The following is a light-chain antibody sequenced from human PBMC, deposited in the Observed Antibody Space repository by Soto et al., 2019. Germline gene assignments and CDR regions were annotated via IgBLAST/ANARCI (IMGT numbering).Light chain of an antibody. Sequence: EIVLTQSPATLSSSPGERATLSCRASQTVNSRLAWYQHKPGQAPRLLIYHTSNRATGIPARFSGSGSGTDFTLTISSLEPEDFAVYYCHQYYTWPRTFGQGTKVEIK. V-gene: IGKV3-11*01. CDR2: HTS. CDR3: HQYYTWPRT. CDR1: QTVNSR. J-gene: IGKJ1*01.